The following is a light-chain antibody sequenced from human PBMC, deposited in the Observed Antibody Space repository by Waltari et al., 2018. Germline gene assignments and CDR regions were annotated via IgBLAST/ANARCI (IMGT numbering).Light chain of an antibody. CDR3: TSYTSSITWV. Sequence: QSALTQPASVSGSPGQSITISCTGTSSDIATYNYVSWYQQHPGKAPRLMIFAVTNRPSGVSSRFSGSKSGNTASLTISGLQPDDEGDYYCTSYTSSITWVFGGGTKLTVL. CDR1: SSDIATYNY. V-gene: IGLV2-14*01. CDR2: AVT. J-gene: IGLJ3*02.